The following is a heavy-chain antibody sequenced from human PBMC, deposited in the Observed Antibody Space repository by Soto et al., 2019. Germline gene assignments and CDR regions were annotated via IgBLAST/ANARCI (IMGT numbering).Heavy chain of an antibody. CDR3: LSVTTVIDFSHY. J-gene: IGHJ4*02. CDR1: GFTFSGSA. D-gene: IGHD4-17*01. Sequence: EVQLVESGGGLVQPGGSLKLSCAASGFTFSGSAMHWVRQASGKGLEWVGRIRSKPNNYATEYGASVKGRFAISRDDSRNTAYLQMRSLKTEDRAVYYCLSVTTVIDFSHYWGRGALVTVSS. V-gene: IGHV3-73*02. CDR2: IRSKPNNYAT.